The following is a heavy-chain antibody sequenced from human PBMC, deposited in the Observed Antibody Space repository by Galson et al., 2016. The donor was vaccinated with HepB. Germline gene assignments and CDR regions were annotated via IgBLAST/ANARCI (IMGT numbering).Heavy chain of an antibody. V-gene: IGHV3-21*01. CDR1: GFTFSSYS. Sequence: SLRLSCAASGFTFSSYSMNWVRQAPGKGLEWVSSISSSSSYIYYADSVKGRFTISRDNAKNSLYLQMNTLGVEDTAVYYCASPSGRYSVHTFDLWGQGTMVTVSS. D-gene: IGHD1-26*01. CDR2: ISSSSSYI. J-gene: IGHJ3*01. CDR3: ASPSGRYSVHTFDL.